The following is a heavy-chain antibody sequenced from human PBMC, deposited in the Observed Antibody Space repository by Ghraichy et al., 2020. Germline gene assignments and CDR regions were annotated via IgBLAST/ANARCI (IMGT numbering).Heavy chain of an antibody. V-gene: IGHV4-38-2*01. CDR3: ASSLAGDYETFEY. CDR1: GSSISGGYY. J-gene: IGHJ4*02. D-gene: IGHD4-17*01. Sequence: SQTLSLTCAVSGSSISGGYYWGWIRQPPGKGLEWIGTIQHSGNSYFNPSLKSRVTISVDTSKNQFSLNLISVTAADTAFYFCASSLAGDYETFEYWGQGTVVTVSS. CDR2: IQHSGNS.